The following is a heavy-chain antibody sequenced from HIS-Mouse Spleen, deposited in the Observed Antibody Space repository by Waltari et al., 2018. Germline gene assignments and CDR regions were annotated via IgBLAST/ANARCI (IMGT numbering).Heavy chain of an antibody. CDR3: ARDRELYFDY. Sequence: QLQLQESGPGLVKPSETLSLTCTVSGGSISSSSYYWGWVRQAPGKGLEWIGGIYYSGSTYYNPSLKSRVTISVDTSKNQFSLKLSSVTAADTAVYYCARDRELYFDYWGQGTLVTVSS. CDR2: IYYSGST. J-gene: IGHJ4*02. D-gene: IGHD1-26*01. V-gene: IGHV4-39*07. CDR1: GGSISSSSYY.